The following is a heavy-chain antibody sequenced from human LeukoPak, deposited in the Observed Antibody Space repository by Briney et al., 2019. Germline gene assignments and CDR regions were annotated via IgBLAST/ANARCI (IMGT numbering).Heavy chain of an antibody. D-gene: IGHD4-17*01. V-gene: IGHV3-74*01. CDR1: GFTFNRYW. Sequence: PGGSLRLSCAASGFTFNRYWMHWVRQAPGKGLVWVPRISSDGSNTNYADSVKGRFTISRDNAENTLYLQMDSLTAEDTAVYFCVSRNYGSSPFDYWGQGTLVTVSS. J-gene: IGHJ4*02. CDR2: ISSDGSNT. CDR3: VSRNYGSSPFDY.